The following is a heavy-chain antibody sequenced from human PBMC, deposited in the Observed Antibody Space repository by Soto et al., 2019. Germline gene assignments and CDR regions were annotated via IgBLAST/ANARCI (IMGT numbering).Heavy chain of an antibody. V-gene: IGHV1-8*01. D-gene: IGHD1-26*01. CDR3: ARMATSGTLNWFDP. CDR1: VYTCTNYD. CDR2: MNPNSANT. Sequence: ASVKVSCKSSVYTCTNYDISWVRQATGQGLEWMGWMNPNSANTGYAQKFQGRVSMTRDTSINTAYMELSSLRSEDTAIYYCARMATSGTLNWFDPWGQGTLVTVSS. J-gene: IGHJ5*02.